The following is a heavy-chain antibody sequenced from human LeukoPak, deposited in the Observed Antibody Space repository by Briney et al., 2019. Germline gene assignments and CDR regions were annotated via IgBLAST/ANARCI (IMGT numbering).Heavy chain of an antibody. CDR1: GGSISGDSYS. CDR3: ARGLRYFDWTHHFDS. J-gene: IGHJ5*01. V-gene: IGHV4-30-2*06. D-gene: IGHD3-9*01. Sequence: PSETLSLTCTVSGGSISGDSYSWSWIRQSPGRGLEWIGNIHHSGGTCYRPSLRGRLTISVDNSKTQFSLKLTSVTAADTAVYYCARGLRYFDWTHHFDSWGQGTLVTVSS. CDR2: IHHSGGT.